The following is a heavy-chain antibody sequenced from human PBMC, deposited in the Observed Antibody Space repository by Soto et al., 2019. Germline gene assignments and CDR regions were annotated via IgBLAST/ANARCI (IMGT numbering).Heavy chain of an antibody. CDR3: ARGDSGFGWFDP. CDR1: GGSISSGGYY. D-gene: IGHD3-10*01. J-gene: IGHJ5*02. CDR2: IYYSGST. Sequence: QVQLQESGPGLVKPSQTLSLTCTVSGGSISSGGYYWSWIRQHPGKGLEWIGYIYYSGSTYYNPSLKSRVTISVDTSKNQCSLKLSSVTAADTAVYCCARGDSGFGWFDPWGQGTLVTVSS. V-gene: IGHV4-31*03.